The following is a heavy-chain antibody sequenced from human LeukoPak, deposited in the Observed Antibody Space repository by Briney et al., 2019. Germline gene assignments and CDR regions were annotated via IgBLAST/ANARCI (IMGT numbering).Heavy chain of an antibody. CDR2: ISYDGSTK. CDR1: GFTFSSYY. D-gene: IGHD3-10*01. V-gene: IGHV3-30*18. Sequence: PGRSLRLSCAASGFTFSSYYRHWVRQPPGKGLEWVADISYDGSTKYYADSVKGRFTISRDNSKNTLYLQMNSLRAEDTAVYYCAKEDYYGSGSQTLDYWGQGTLVTVSS. CDR3: AKEDYYGSGSQTLDY. J-gene: IGHJ4*02.